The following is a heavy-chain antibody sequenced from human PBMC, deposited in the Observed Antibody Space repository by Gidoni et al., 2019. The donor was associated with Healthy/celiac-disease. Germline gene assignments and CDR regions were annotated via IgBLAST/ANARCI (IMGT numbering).Heavy chain of an antibody. CDR2: ISGSGCST. CDR3: AKDPGYCSGGSCYSVGFDP. D-gene: IGHD2-15*01. V-gene: IGHV3-23*01. CDR1: GFTFSSYA. J-gene: IGHJ5*02. Sequence: EVQLLESGGGLVQPGGSLRLSCAASGFTFSSYAMSWVRQAPGKGLEWVSAISGSGCSTYYADSVKGRFTISRDNSKNTLYLQMNSLRAEDTAVYYCAKDPGYCSGGSCYSVGFDPWGQGTLVTVSS.